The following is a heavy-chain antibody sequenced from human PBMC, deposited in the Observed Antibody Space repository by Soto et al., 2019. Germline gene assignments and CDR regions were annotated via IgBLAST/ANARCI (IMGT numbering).Heavy chain of an antibody. J-gene: IGHJ4*02. Sequence: GGSLRLSCTASGFTFGDYAMSWFRQAPGKGLEWVGFIRSKAYGGTTEYAASVKGRFTISRDDSKSIAYLQMNSLKTEDTAVYYCTRDSPSRAPNYYDSSGYYSRGGAPYDYWGQGTLVTVSS. V-gene: IGHV3-49*03. D-gene: IGHD3-22*01. CDR3: TRDSPSRAPNYYDSSGYYSRGGAPYDY. CDR2: IRSKAYGGTT. CDR1: GFTFGDYA.